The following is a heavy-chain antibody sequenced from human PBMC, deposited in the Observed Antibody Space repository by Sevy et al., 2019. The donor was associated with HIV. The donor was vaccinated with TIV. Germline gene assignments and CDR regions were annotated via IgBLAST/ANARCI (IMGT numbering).Heavy chain of an antibody. CDR3: AREGCTKPHDY. CDR1: GFTFSKYS. D-gene: IGHD2-8*01. CDR2: LSFGWGEI. Sequence: GGSLRLSCAASGFTFSKYSMSWVRQPPGKGLAWVSTLSFGWGEINYADSVKGRFTISRDNSKGSVYLQMNNLGPEDTAVYYCAREGCTKPHDYWGQGTLVTVSS. J-gene: IGHJ4*02. V-gene: IGHV3-23*01.